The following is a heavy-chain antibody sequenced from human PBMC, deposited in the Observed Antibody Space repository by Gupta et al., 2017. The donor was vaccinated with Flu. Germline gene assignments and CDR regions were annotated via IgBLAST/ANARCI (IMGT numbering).Heavy chain of an antibody. CDR2: ISSSGSTI. Sequence: EVQLVESGGGLVQPGGSLRLSCAASGFTFSSYEMNWVRQAPGKGLEWVSYISSSGSTIYYADSVKGRFTISRDNAKNSLYLQMNSLRAEDTAVYYCAREFIEVGATGGFDYWGQGTLVTVSS. CDR1: GFTFSSYE. J-gene: IGHJ4*02. CDR3: AREFIEVGATGGFDY. V-gene: IGHV3-48*03. D-gene: IGHD1-26*01.